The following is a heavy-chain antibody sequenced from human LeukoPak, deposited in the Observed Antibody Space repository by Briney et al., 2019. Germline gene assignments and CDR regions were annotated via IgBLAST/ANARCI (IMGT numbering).Heavy chain of an antibody. CDR1: VFTFSSHA. J-gene: IGHJ5*01. V-gene: IGHV3-64*01. Sequence: GGSLRLSCAASVFTFSSHAMHSVRQAPGKALEYVSAITSDGRYTYYANSVKGRFTISRDNSKNTLYLQMGSLRTEDLAVYYCARALPGGYSDSWGQGTLVTVSS. D-gene: IGHD3-22*01. CDR3: ARALPGGYSDS. CDR2: ITSDGRYT.